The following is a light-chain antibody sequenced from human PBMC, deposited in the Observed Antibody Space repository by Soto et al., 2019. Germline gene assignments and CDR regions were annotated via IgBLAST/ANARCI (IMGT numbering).Light chain of an antibody. V-gene: IGLV2-11*01. CDR2: DVS. J-gene: IGLJ3*02. CDR3: CSYTARFTLL. CDR1: SSDVGGYNH. Sequence: QSALTQPRSVSGSPGQSVTISCTGTSSDVGGYNHVSWYQHHPGKAPKLMIYDVSQRPSGVPDRFSGSKSGTTASLTISGLQAEDGADYYCCSYTARFTLLFGGGTKLTVL.